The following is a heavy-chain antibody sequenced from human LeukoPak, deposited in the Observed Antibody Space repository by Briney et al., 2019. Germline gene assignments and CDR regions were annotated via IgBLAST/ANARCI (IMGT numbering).Heavy chain of an antibody. J-gene: IGHJ3*02. CDR1: GYTFTSYG. CDR2: ISAYNGNT. V-gene: IGHV1-18*01. Sequence: ASVKVSFKASGYTFTSYGISWVRQAPGQGLEWMGWISAYNGNTNYAQKLQGRVTMTTDTSTSTAYMELRSLRFDDTAVYYCARDQSVRLLQTSSTYFKHVFAIWGQGSMVTVSS. CDR3: ARDQSVRLLQTSSTYFKHVFAI. D-gene: IGHD6-13*01.